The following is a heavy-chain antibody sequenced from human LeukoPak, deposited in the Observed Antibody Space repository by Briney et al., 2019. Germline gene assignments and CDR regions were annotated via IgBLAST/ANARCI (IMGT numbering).Heavy chain of an antibody. CDR3: TTDRGISIRPIFDC. CDR1: GLIVSNAW. CDR2: IKSKSAGGTA. Sequence: GGSLRLSCAASGLIVSNAWVSWVRQAPGKGLEWLGRIKSKSAGGTADYAAPVRGRFTVSRHESENTVYLEMNGLITEDTAVYYCTTDRGISIRPIFDCWGQGTLVTVSS. J-gene: IGHJ4*02. V-gene: IGHV3-15*01. D-gene: IGHD1-14*01.